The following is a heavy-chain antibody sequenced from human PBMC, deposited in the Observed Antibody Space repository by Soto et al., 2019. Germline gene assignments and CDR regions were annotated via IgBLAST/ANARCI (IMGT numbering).Heavy chain of an antibody. Sequence: QVQLVQSGAEVKKPGASVKVSCKASGYSFATHSFSWVRQAPGQGLEWMGWISAYNGNTNYAQKFQGRLTMTTDTSTTTAYMELRGLTSDDTAVYYCVRAGARTSSSYYYYYGMDVWGQGTTVTVSS. J-gene: IGHJ6*02. CDR3: VRAGARTSSSYYYYYGMDV. D-gene: IGHD6-6*01. V-gene: IGHV1-18*01. CDR1: GYSFATHS. CDR2: ISAYNGNT.